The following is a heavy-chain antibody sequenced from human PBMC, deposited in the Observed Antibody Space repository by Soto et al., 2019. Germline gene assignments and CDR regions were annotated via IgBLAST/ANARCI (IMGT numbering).Heavy chain of an antibody. CDR1: GFTFSTYA. D-gene: IGHD5-18*01. V-gene: IGHV3-23*01. CDR2: VSASGLNT. CDR3: ARDPLWGTAMVLWYFDL. Sequence: PGGSLRLSCAASGFTFSTYAMAWVRQAPGKGLEWVSGVSASGLNTDYADSVKGRFTISRDNSKNTLYLQMNSLRVEDTAVYYCARDPLWGTAMVLWYFDLWGRGTLVTVSS. J-gene: IGHJ2*01.